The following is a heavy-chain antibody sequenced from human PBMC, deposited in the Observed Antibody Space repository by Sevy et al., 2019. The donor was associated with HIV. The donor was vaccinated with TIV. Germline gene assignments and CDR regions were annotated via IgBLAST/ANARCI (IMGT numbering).Heavy chain of an antibody. CDR3: ARAPPDLSGDDSINWFAP. Sequence: SETLSLTCTVSGGSISAYYWSWIRQPPGKGLEWNGYIHYTGSTKYNPSLESRVTISLDTSKNQFSLRLSSVTAADTAVYYCARAPPDLSGDDSINWFAPWGQGTLVTVSS. J-gene: IGHJ5*02. CDR1: GGSISAYY. V-gene: IGHV4-59*01. D-gene: IGHD5-12*01. CDR2: IHYTGST.